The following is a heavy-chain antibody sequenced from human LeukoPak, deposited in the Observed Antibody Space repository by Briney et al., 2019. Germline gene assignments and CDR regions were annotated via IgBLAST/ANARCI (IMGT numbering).Heavy chain of an antibody. CDR1: GFPFSSYA. D-gene: IGHD6-13*01. CDR2: FSATDGSA. CDR3: ARAKIAAAGTGAFDV. Sequence: GGSLRPSCAASGFPFSSYAMTWVRQAPGKGLEWVSAFSATDGSAQYAESVEGRFTISRDNSKNTLFLQMNSLGAEDTAVYYCARAKIAAAGTGAFDVWGQGTLVTVSS. J-gene: IGHJ3*01. V-gene: IGHV3-23*01.